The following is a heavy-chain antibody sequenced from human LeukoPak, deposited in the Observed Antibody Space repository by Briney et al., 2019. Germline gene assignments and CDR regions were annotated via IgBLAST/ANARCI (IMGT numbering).Heavy chain of an antibody. J-gene: IGHJ4*02. V-gene: IGHV3-23*01. CDR3: AKSRGSTLFDS. CDR1: GFSFTSYA. CDR2: INGGGDKT. D-gene: IGHD1-26*01. Sequence: GGSLRLSCAASGFSFTSYAMSWVRQAPGKGLEWVSGINGGGDKTYYRDSVKGRITISRDNSKDTLYLQMNSLRAEDTAIYYCAKSRGSTLFDSWGQGTLVTVSS.